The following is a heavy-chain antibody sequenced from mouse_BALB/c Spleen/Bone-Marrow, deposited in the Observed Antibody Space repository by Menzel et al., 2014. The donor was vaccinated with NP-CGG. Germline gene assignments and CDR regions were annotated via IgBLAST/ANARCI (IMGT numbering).Heavy chain of an antibody. V-gene: IGHV1S130*01. CDR2: IHPNSGNT. Sequence: QVQLQLSGSVLVRPGASVKLSCKASGYTFTSSWMHWAKQRPGQGLEWIGEIHPNSGNTNYNEKFKGKATLTVDTSSSTAYVDLSSLTSEDSAVYYCARSGFDYWGQGTTLTVSS. D-gene: IGHD4-1*01. CDR3: ARSGFDY. J-gene: IGHJ2*01. CDR1: GYTFTSSW.